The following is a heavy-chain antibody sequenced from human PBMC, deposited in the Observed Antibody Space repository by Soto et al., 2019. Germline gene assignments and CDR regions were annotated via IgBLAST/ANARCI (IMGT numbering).Heavy chain of an antibody. V-gene: IGHV5-51*01. CDR2: IYPGDSDT. CDR1: GYSFTSYW. J-gene: IGHJ4*02. D-gene: IGHD6-13*01. CDR3: ARHNIAAAGTFDY. Sequence: GESLKISCKGSGYSFTSYWIGWVRQMPGKSLEWMGIIYPGDSDTRYSPSFQGQVTISADKSISTAYLQWSSLKASDTAMYYCARHNIAAAGTFDYWGQGTLVTVSS.